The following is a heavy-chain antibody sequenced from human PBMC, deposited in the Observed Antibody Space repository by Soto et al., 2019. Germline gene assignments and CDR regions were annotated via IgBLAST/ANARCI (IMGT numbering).Heavy chain of an antibody. CDR1: GGTFSSYT. Sequence: QVQLVQSGAEVKKPGSSVKVSCKASGGTFSSYTISWVRQAPGQGLEWMGRIIPILGIANYAQKFQGRVTXTAAKXXSTAYMELSSLRSEDTAVYYCARGHDYGGKGWFDPWGQGTLVTVSS. V-gene: IGHV1-69*02. CDR3: ARGHDYGGKGWFDP. D-gene: IGHD4-17*01. CDR2: IIPILGIA. J-gene: IGHJ5*02.